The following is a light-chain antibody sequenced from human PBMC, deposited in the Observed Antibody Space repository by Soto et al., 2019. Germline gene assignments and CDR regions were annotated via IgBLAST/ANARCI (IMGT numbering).Light chain of an antibody. J-gene: IGLJ1*01. Sequence: QSVLTQPASVSGSPGQSITISCTGIGSDIGAYNYVSWYQQHPGKAPKLLIHGVTRRPSGVSSRFSASKSAYTASLTISGLQAEDEANYYCSSFTTSYFYVFGPGTRSPS. CDR3: SSFTTSYFYV. CDR2: GVT. V-gene: IGLV2-14*01. CDR1: GSDIGAYNY.